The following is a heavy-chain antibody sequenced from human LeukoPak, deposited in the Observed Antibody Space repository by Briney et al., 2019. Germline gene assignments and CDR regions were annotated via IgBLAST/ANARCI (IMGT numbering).Heavy chain of an antibody. CDR1: GFTFSNYW. CDR3: AKDFFEGYCSGGSCYPLDY. CDR2: INSDGRST. D-gene: IGHD2-15*01. Sequence: GGSLRLSCAASGFTFSNYWMHWVRQAPGKGLVWVSRINSDGRSTNYADSVKGRFTISRDNAKNTLYLQMNSLRAEDTAVYYCAKDFFEGYCSGGSCYPLDYWGQGTLVTVSS. V-gene: IGHV3-74*01. J-gene: IGHJ4*02.